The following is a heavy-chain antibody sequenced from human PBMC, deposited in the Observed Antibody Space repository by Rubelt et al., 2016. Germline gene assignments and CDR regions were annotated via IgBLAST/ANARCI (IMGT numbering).Heavy chain of an antibody. Sequence: GGGVVQPGRSLRLSCAASGFTFSSYAMHWVRQAPGKGLEWVAVISYDGSNKYYADSVKGRFTISRDNSKNTLYLQMNSLRAEDTAVYYCARPKKQLVLGNYYFDYWGQGTLVTVSS. V-gene: IGHV3-30*04. D-gene: IGHD6-13*01. J-gene: IGHJ4*02. CDR1: GFTFSSYA. CDR3: ARPKKQLVLGNYYFDY. CDR2: ISYDGSNK.